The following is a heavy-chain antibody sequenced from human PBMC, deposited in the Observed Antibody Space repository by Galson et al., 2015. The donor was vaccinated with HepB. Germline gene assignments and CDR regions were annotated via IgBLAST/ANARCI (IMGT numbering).Heavy chain of an antibody. CDR2: ISSDNSTI. J-gene: IGHJ6*02. D-gene: IGHD6-13*01. CDR1: GFAFRSYS. CDR3: ARERIAGNYYYGMHV. Sequence: SLRLSCAASGFAFRSYSINWVRQATGKGLEWVSYISSDNSTIYYADSVKGRFTISRDNAKNSVYLQMNSLRDEDTAMYYCARERIAGNYYYGMHVWGQGTPVTVSS. V-gene: IGHV3-48*02.